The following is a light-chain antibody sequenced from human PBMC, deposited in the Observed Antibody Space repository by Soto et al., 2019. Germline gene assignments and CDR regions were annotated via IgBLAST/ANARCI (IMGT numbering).Light chain of an antibody. J-gene: IGKJ2*01. V-gene: IGKV3D-15*01. CDR1: QSVSSN. CDR3: QQDNIWPPYT. CDR2: GAS. Sequence: EIEMTQSPATQSVSPGERATLSCTSSQSVSSNLAWYQQKPGQAPRLLIHGASTRATGVPARLSGSGSGTEFTRTSSGVQAVEFTLYYCQQDNIWPPYTFGQGTKVDIK.